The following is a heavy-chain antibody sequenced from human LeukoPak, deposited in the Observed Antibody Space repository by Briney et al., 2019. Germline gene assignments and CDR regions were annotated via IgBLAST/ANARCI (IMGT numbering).Heavy chain of an antibody. CDR1: GGSFSGYY. J-gene: IGHJ4*02. Sequence: SETLSLTCAVYGGSFSGYYWSWIRQPPGKGLEWIGEINHSGSTNYNPSLKSRVTISVGTSKNQFSLKLSSVTAADTAVYYCARGRKSSSWYVGFDYWGQGTLVTVSS. CDR2: INHSGST. V-gene: IGHV4-34*01. D-gene: IGHD6-13*01. CDR3: ARGRKSSSWYVGFDY.